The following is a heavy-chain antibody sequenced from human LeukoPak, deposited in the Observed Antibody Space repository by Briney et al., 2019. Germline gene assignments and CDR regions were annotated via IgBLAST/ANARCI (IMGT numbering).Heavy chain of an antibody. J-gene: IGHJ4*02. CDR3: ARDRRYYDSSAYIRGFDY. V-gene: IGHV4-4*02. D-gene: IGHD3-22*01. CDR2: IYHSGST. CDR1: GGSISSSDW. Sequence: PSETLSLTCAVSGGSISSSDWWSWVRQPPGKRLEWIGEIYHSGSTNYNPSLKSRVTISVDKSKNQFSLNLSSVTAADTAVYYCARDRRYYDSSAYIRGFDYWGQGTLVTVSS.